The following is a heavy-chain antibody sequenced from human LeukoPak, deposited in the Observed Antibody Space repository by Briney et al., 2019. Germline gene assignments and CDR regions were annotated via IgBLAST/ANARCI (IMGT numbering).Heavy chain of an antibody. CDR1: GFTFTDHY. Sequence: GASVKVSCKSSGFTFTDHYIHWVRQGPGQGLEWMGYIGPHSTFTSSPQEFQGRDTMTRDASMSTAYMELTRLTSDDTAVYYCVREGEGPLSKDFDYWGQGTLVTVSS. CDR3: VREGEGPLSKDFDY. D-gene: IGHD2/OR15-2a*01. V-gene: IGHV1-2*02. J-gene: IGHJ4*02. CDR2: IGPHSTFT.